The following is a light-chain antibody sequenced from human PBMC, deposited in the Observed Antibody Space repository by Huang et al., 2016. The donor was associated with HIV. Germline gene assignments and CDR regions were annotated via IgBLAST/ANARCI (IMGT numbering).Light chain of an antibody. V-gene: IGKV3-11*01. Sequence: EIVLTQSPATLSLSPGERATLSCRASQSVDRYLAWYQQKPGQAPRLLIHDASNRATGIPARFSGSGSGTDFTLTISSLEPEDFAIYYCHQRSDWPQTFGQGTKLEIK. CDR3: HQRSDWPQT. J-gene: IGKJ2*01. CDR1: QSVDRY. CDR2: DAS.